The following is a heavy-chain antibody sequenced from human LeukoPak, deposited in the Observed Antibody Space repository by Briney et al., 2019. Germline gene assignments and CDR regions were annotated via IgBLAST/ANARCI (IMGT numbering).Heavy chain of an antibody. V-gene: IGHV1-8*01. CDR1: GYTLTSYD. D-gene: IGHD3-3*01. Sequence: ASVKVSCKASGYTLTSYDINWVRQATGQGLEWMGWMNPNSGNTGYAQKFQGRVTMTRNTSISTAYMELSSLRSEDTAVYYCARGLRFLEWLLSWFDPWGQGTLVTVSS. CDR3: ARGLRFLEWLLSWFDP. J-gene: IGHJ5*02. CDR2: MNPNSGNT.